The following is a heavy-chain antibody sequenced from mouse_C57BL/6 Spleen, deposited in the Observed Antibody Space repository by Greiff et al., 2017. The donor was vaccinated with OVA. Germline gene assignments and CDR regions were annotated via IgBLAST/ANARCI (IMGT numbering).Heavy chain of an antibody. V-gene: IGHV1-50*01. Sequence: VQLQQPGAELVKPGASVKLSCKASGYTFTSYWMQWVKQRPGQGLEWIGEIDPSDSYTNYNQKFKGKATLTVDTSSSTAYMQLSSLTSEDSAVYYCARLRDYDGCAYWGQGTLVTVSA. CDR1: GYTFTSYW. CDR2: IDPSDSYT. D-gene: IGHD2-4*01. CDR3: ARLRDYDGCAY. J-gene: IGHJ3*01.